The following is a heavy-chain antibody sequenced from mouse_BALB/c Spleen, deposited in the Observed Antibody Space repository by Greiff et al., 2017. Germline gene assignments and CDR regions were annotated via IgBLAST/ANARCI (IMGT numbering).Heavy chain of an antibody. CDR3: AEGRLLYAMDY. D-gene: IGHD1-1*01. V-gene: IGHV1-14*01. CDR1: GYTFTSYV. Sequence: VQLKQSGPELVKPGASVKMSCKASGYTFTSYVMHWVKQKPGQGLEWIGYINPYNDGTKYNEKFKGKATLTSDKSSSTAYMELSSLTSEDSAVYYCAEGRLLYAMDYWGQGTSVTVSS. CDR2: INPYNDGT. J-gene: IGHJ4*01.